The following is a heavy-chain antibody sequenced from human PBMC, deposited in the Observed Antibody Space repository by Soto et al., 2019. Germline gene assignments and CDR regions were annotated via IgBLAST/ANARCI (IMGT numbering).Heavy chain of an antibody. J-gene: IGHJ4*02. CDR3: AKEGALTGWTYGDS. V-gene: IGHV3-30*18. CDR1: GFSFSSYG. D-gene: IGHD6-19*01. CDR2: IYFDGGRK. Sequence: QVQLVESGGGVVQPGRSLRLSCATSGFSFSSYGMHWVRQSPGKGLEWEGVIYFDGGRKEYAESVRGRFTISRDNSKNTLYLQMNSLRPEDTAVYYCAKEGALTGWTYGDSWGQGTQVIVSS.